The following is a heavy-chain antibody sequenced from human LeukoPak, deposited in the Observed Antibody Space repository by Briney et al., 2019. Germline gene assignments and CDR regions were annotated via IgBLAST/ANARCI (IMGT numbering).Heavy chain of an antibody. Sequence: SETLSLTCTVPGGSISSYYWSWIRQPAGKGLEWVGRIYTSGSTNYNPSLKSRVTMSVDTSKNQFSLKLSSVTAADTAVYYCARDLSPAARGKYSSSWYPSSAFDYWGQGTLVTVSS. J-gene: IGHJ4*02. CDR3: ARDLSPAARGKYSSSWYPSSAFDY. D-gene: IGHD6-13*01. V-gene: IGHV4-4*07. CDR1: GGSISSYY. CDR2: IYTSGST.